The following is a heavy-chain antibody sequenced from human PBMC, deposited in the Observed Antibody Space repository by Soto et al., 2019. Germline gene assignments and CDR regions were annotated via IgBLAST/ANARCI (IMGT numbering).Heavy chain of an antibody. Sequence: PGGSLRLSCAASGITFSNYWMSWVRQAPGKGLEWVANIKQDGSEKYYVDSVKGRFTISRDNAKNSLFLQMNSLRAEDTAVYYCARHPERIAQIGWFDPWGQGTLVTVSS. V-gene: IGHV3-7*02. CDR1: GITFSNYW. J-gene: IGHJ5*02. D-gene: IGHD6-13*01. CDR2: IKQDGSEK. CDR3: ARHPERIAQIGWFDP.